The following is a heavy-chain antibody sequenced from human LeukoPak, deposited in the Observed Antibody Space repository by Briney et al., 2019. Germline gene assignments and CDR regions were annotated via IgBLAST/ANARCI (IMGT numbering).Heavy chain of an antibody. D-gene: IGHD3-16*01. Sequence: PGGSLRLSCEASGFTFTNAWMSWVRQAPGKAREWVGRIKSKTDGETTDYAAPVKGRFTVSRDDSKKTLHLQMNSLKTEDTAMYYCTTDRNDLGSYAIFDSWGQGPLVTVSS. CDR3: TTDRNDLGSYAIFDS. V-gene: IGHV3-15*01. J-gene: IGHJ4*02. CDR2: IKSKTDGETT. CDR1: GFTFTNAW.